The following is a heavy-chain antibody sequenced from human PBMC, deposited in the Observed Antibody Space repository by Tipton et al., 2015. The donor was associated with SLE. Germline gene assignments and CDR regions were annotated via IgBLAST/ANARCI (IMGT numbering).Heavy chain of an antibody. Sequence: TLSLTCTVSGGSISSSSYFWGWIRQPPGKGLEWIGSMYYSGNTFYNPSLKSRVTISADTSKNQFSLKLSSVTAADTAVYYCAKGLGAYSSGWRYYYYYMDVWGKGTTVTVSS. D-gene: IGHD6-19*01. CDR2: MYYSGNT. V-gene: IGHV4-39*07. J-gene: IGHJ6*03. CDR3: AKGLGAYSSGWRYYYYYMDV. CDR1: GGSISSSSYF.